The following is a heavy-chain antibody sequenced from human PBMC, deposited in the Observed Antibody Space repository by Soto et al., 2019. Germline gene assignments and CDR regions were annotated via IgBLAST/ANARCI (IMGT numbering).Heavy chain of an antibody. D-gene: IGHD2-2*01. CDR2: ISYDGSNK. J-gene: IGHJ4*02. Sequence: LRLSCAASGFTFSSYAMHWVRQAPGKGLEWVAAISYDGSNKYYVGSVKGRFTISRDNSKNTLYLQMNSLRAEDTAVYYCARGPSSLTRFDYWGQGTLVTVSS. CDR3: ARGPSSLTRFDY. V-gene: IGHV3-30-3*01. CDR1: GFTFSSYA.